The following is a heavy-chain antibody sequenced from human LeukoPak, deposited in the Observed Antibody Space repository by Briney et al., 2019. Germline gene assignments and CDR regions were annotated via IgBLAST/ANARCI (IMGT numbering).Heavy chain of an antibody. D-gene: IGHD3-10*01. J-gene: IGHJ4*02. Sequence: SETLSLTCAVSGGSISSGGYSWSWIRQPPGKGPEWIGYIYHSGSTYYNPSLKSRVTISVDRSKNQFSLKLSSVTAADTAVYYCARAMVRGVIRNWGQGTLVTVSS. V-gene: IGHV4-30-2*01. CDR1: GGSISSGGYS. CDR3: ARAMVRGVIRN. CDR2: IYHSGST.